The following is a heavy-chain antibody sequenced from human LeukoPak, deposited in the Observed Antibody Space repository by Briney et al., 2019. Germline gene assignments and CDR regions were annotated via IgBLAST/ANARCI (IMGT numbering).Heavy chain of an antibody. CDR3: ATTQWGHFDY. CDR1: GGSISSGGYS. CDR2: IYHSGST. D-gene: IGHD3-16*01. J-gene: IGHJ4*02. Sequence: PSQTLSLTCAVSGGSISSGGYSWSWIRQPLGTGLEWIGYIYHSGSTYYNPSLKSRVTISVDRSKNQFSLKLSSVTAADTAVYYCATTQWGHFDYWGQGTLVTVSS. V-gene: IGHV4-30-2*01.